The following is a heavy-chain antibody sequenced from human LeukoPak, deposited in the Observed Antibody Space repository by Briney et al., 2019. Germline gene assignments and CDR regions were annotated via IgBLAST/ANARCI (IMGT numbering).Heavy chain of an antibody. CDR1: GYTFTSYG. CDR2: ISAYNGNT. Sequence: GASVKVSCKASGYTFTSYGISWVRQAPGQGLEWMGWISAYNGNTNYAQKLQGRVTMTTDTSTSTAYMELRSLRSDDTAVYYCARDAPWSSGWYGAAFDIWGQGTMVTVSS. J-gene: IGHJ3*02. CDR3: ARDAPWSSGWYGAAFDI. V-gene: IGHV1-18*01. D-gene: IGHD6-19*01.